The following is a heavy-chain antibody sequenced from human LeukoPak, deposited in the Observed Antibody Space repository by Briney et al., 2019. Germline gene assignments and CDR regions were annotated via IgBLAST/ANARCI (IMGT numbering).Heavy chain of an antibody. Sequence: GGSLRLSCAAPGFTFSDYYMNWIRQAPGKGLEWVSSISGGSRTINYADSVKGRFTTSRDNAKNSLYLQVNSLRAEDTAVYYCARAGQSDYWGQGTLVTVSS. V-gene: IGHV3-11*01. CDR1: GFTFSDYY. J-gene: IGHJ4*02. CDR3: ARAGQSDY. CDR2: ISGGSRTI.